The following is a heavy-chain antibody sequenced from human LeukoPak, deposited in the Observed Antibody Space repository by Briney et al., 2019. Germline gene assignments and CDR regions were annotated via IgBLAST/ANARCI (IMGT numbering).Heavy chain of an antibody. CDR3: ARGAYGDYDY. CDR1: GFTFSSYA. Sequence: GGSLRLSCAAYGFTFSSYAMSWVRQAPGKGLEWVSAISADASSTYYADSVEGRFTISRYNSKNTLYLQMNSLRADDTAVYYYARGAYGDYDYWGQGTLVTVSS. CDR2: ISADASST. D-gene: IGHD4-17*01. J-gene: IGHJ4*02. V-gene: IGHV3-23*01.